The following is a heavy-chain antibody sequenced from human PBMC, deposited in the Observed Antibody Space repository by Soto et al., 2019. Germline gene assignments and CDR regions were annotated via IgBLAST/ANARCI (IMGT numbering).Heavy chain of an antibody. Sequence: ASVKVSCKASGYTFTSYYMQWVRQAPGQGLEWMGIINPSDGTTSYARKFQGRVTVTRDTSTSTVYMELSSLRSEDTAVYYCTRSITRFLEWLFDYWGQGTLVTVSS. CDR1: GYTFTSYY. V-gene: IGHV1-46*03. J-gene: IGHJ4*02. CDR2: INPSDGTT. CDR3: TRSITRFLEWLFDY. D-gene: IGHD3-3*01.